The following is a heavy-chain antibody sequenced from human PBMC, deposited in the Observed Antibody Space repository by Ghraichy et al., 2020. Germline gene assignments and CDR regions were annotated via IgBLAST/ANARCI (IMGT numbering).Heavy chain of an antibody. D-gene: IGHD5-18*01. Sequence: GGSLRLSCAASGFPFSSYSMDWVRQAPGEGLEWVASINSRSDTIFYTDSVQGRFAISRDNAKNSLFLQVNSLRAEDTAVYYCARGYNYDFNWYFDLWGRGTLVTVSS. CDR1: GFPFSSYS. J-gene: IGHJ2*01. CDR2: INSRSDTI. V-gene: IGHV3-21*01. CDR3: ARGYNYDFNWYFDL.